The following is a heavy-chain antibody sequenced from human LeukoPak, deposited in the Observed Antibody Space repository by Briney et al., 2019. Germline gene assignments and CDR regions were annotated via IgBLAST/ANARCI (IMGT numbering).Heavy chain of an antibody. CDR1: GGSISGHY. Sequence: SETLSLTCTVSGGSISGHYWSWIRQSPGKGVEWIAYIHYSGNTNYNPSLKSRVTISLDTSKNQFSLKLSTVTAADTAVYYCARGLGITMVRGGNGMDVWGQGTTVTVSS. V-gene: IGHV4-59*11. CDR3: ARGLGITMVRGGNGMDV. CDR2: IHYSGNT. J-gene: IGHJ6*02. D-gene: IGHD3-10*01.